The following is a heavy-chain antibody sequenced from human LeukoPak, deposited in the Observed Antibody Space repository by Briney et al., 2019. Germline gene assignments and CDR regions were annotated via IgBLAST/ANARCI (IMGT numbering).Heavy chain of an antibody. J-gene: IGHJ4*02. CDR1: GFAFSSYA. D-gene: IGHD3-22*01. V-gene: IGHV3-64D*09. CDR2: ISSNGGNT. Sequence: GGSLRLSGSASGFAFSSYAMHWVRQAPGKGLEYVSGISSNGGNTHYPDSLKGRFTISRDNSKNTMYLQMSSLRAEDTAVYYCVKKETSGYYNYWGQGTLVTVSS. CDR3: VKKETSGYYNY.